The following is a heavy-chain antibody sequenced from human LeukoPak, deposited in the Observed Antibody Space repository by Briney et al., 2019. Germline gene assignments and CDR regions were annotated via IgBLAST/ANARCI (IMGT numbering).Heavy chain of an antibody. CDR2: INHSGST. Sequence: SETLSLTCAVYGGSFSGYYWSWIRQPPGKGLEWIGEINHSGSTNYNPSLKSRVTISVDTSKNQSSLKLSSVTAADTAVYYCARARGYYYYYMDVWGKGTTVTVSS. J-gene: IGHJ6*03. CDR3: ARARGYYYYYMDV. CDR1: GGSFSGYY. V-gene: IGHV4-34*01.